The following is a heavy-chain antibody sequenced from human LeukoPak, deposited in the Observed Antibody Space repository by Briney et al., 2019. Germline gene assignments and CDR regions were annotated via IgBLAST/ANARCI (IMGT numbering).Heavy chain of an antibody. Sequence: PSETLSLTCTVSGGSIRSSDSYWAWIRQPPGKGLEWIGSIYHSGNTYYNPSLKSRVTISVDTSRSQFSLKLSSVTATDTAVYFCARVYRLFDFWGQGTLVTVSS. D-gene: IGHD1-26*01. CDR1: GGSIRSSDSY. CDR3: ARVYRLFDF. CDR2: IYHSGNT. V-gene: IGHV4-39*01. J-gene: IGHJ4*02.